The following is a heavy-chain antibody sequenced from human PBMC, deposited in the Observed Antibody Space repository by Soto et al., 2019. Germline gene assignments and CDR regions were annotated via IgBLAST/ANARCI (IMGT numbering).Heavy chain of an antibody. CDR3: GKDERIQLWLTLDY. D-gene: IGHD5-18*01. J-gene: IGHJ4*02. CDR2: INPSGGST. CDR1: GYTITSYY. Sequence: ASVKVSCKTSGYTITSYYMHWVRQAPGQGLEWMGIINPSGGSTSYAQKFQGRVTMTRDTSTSTVYMELNSLRAEDTAVYYCGKDERIQLWLTLDYWGQGTLVTVSS. V-gene: IGHV1-46*01.